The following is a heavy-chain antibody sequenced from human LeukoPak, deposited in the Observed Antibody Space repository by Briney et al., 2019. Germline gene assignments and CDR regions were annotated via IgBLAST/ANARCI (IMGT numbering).Heavy chain of an antibody. V-gene: IGHV3-53*01. J-gene: IGHJ5*02. CDR1: GFTVSSNY. CDR3: ARGPHSVLAVAGTGYWFDP. CDR2: IYSGGST. Sequence: GGSLRLSCAASGFTVSSNYMSWVRQAPGKGLEWVSVIYSGGSTYYADSVKGRFTISRDNSKNTLYLQMNSLRAEDTAVYYCARGPHSVLAVAGTGYWFDPWGQGTLVTVSS. D-gene: IGHD6-19*01.